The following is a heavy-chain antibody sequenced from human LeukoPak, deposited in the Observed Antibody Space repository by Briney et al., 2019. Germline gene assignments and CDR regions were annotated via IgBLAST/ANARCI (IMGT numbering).Heavy chain of an antibody. Sequence: SETLSLTCAVSGGSFSGYYWSWIRQPPGKGLEWIGEINHSGSTNYNPSLKSRVTISVDTSKNQFSLKLSSVTAADTAVYYCARMRSYYDLWSGYYDHYYYMDVWGKGTTVTVSS. CDR2: INHSGST. CDR1: GGSFSGYY. J-gene: IGHJ6*03. V-gene: IGHV4-34*01. D-gene: IGHD3-3*01. CDR3: ARMRSYYDLWSGYYDHYYYMDV.